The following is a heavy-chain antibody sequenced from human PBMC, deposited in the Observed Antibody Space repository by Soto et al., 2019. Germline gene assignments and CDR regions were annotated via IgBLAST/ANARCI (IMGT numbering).Heavy chain of an antibody. CDR1: GFTVDDYT. CDR2: ISWDGGST. Sequence: LRLSCASCGFTVDDYTMHLVCQAPGKGLEWVSLISWDGGSTYYADSVKGRFTISRDNSKNSLYLQMNSLRTEDTALYYCAKDLRDGYKGTYYYGMDVWGQGTTVTVSS. J-gene: IGHJ6*02. V-gene: IGHV3-43*01. D-gene: IGHD5-12*01. CDR3: AKDLRDGYKGTYYYGMDV.